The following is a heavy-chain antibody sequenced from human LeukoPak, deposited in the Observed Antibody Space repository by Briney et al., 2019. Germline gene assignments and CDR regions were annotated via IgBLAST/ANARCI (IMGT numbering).Heavy chain of an antibody. J-gene: IGHJ4*02. CDR3: AREEGYFDY. CDR2: IKQDGSEK. D-gene: IGHD6-13*01. CDR1: GFTFSTYW. Sequence: GGSLRLSCAASGFTFSTYWMHWVRQAPGKGLEWVANIKQDGSEKYYVDPVKGRFTISRDNAKTSLYLQMNSLRAEDTAVYYCAREEGYFDYWGQGTLVTVSS. V-gene: IGHV3-7*01.